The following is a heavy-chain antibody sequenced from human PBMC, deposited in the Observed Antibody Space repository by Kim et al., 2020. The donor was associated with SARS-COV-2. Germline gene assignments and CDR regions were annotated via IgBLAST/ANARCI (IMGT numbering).Heavy chain of an antibody. D-gene: IGHD3-22*01. J-gene: IGHJ5*02. CDR3: ANTYYYDSSGYLWFDP. V-gene: IGHV4-59*01. CDR2: IHYSGST. CDR1: GGSISSYY. Sequence: SETLSLTCTVSGGSISSYYWSWIRQPPGKGLEWIGYIHYSGSTNYNPSLKSRVTISVETPRNQFSLKRSAVPAADTAVYYCANTYYYDSSGYLWFDPWGDRTLVTVSS.